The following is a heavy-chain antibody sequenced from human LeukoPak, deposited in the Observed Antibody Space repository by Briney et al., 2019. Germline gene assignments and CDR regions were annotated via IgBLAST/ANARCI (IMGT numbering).Heavy chain of an antibody. CDR1: GGSISSGSYY. D-gene: IGHD3-3*01. CDR2: IYKSGST. CDR3: AREIGWSGYDAFDI. V-gene: IGHV4-61*02. Sequence: SETLSLTRTVSGGSISSGSYYWSWIRQPAGKGLEWIGRIYKSGSTNYNPSLKSRVTISVDTSKNQFSLKLSSVTAADTAVYYCAREIGWSGYDAFDIWGQGTMVTVSS. J-gene: IGHJ3*02.